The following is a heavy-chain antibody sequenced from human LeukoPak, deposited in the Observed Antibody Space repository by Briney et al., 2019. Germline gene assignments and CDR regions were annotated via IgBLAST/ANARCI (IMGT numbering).Heavy chain of an antibody. CDR1: GFTFSSYA. D-gene: IGHD2-15*01. Sequence: GGSLSLSCAASGFTFSSYAMSWVRQAPGKGLEWVSSISSSGSTIYYADSAKGRFTISRDNAKNSLYLQMSSLRAEDTAVYYCARTPYYYGMDVWGQGTTVTVSS. V-gene: IGHV3-21*01. CDR3: ARTPYYYGMDV. J-gene: IGHJ6*02. CDR2: ISSSGSTI.